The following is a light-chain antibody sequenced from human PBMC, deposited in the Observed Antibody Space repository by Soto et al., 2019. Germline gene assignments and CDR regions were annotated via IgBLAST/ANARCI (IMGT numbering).Light chain of an antibody. CDR1: QSVSSH. V-gene: IGKV3-11*01. Sequence: EIVLTQSPATLSSFPGDRVTLSCRASQSVSSHLAWYQQKPGQAPRLLMYDASTRATGIPARFSGSGSGTDLTLTISSLEPEDFAVYYCHHRSRWPPAFGQGTRLEIK. CDR2: DAS. CDR3: HHRSRWPPA. J-gene: IGKJ5*01.